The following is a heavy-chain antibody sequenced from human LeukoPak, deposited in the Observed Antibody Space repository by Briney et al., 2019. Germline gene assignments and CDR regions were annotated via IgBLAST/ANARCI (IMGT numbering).Heavy chain of an antibody. CDR1: GGSMSPYH. Sequence: SETLSLTCTVSGGSMSPYHWGLIRQPPRKGLEWIGYIYYSGSTNYNPSLKSRVTISVDTSKNQFSLKLSSVTAADTAVYYCAREYGDTTGVDYWGQGTLVTVSS. D-gene: IGHD1-1*01. J-gene: IGHJ4*02. CDR2: IYYSGST. CDR3: AREYGDTTGVDY. V-gene: IGHV4-59*01.